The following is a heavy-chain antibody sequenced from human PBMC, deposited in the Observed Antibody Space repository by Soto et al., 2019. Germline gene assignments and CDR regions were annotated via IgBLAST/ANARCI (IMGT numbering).Heavy chain of an antibody. J-gene: IGHJ5*02. CDR3: PRDQYDISTGYNRFDP. CDR1: GGSISSGGYY. D-gene: IGHD3-9*01. CDR2: IYYSGST. Sequence: SETLSLTCTVSGGSISSGGYYWSWIRQHPGKGLEWIGYIYYSGSTYYNPSLKSRVTISVDTSKNQFSLKLSSVTAADTAVYYCPRDQYDISTGYNRFDPWGQGTLVTVSS. V-gene: IGHV4-31*03.